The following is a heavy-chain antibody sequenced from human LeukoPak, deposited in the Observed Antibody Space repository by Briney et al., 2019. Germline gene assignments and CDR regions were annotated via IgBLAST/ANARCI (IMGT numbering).Heavy chain of an antibody. V-gene: IGHV1-2*02. D-gene: IGHD1-1*01. CDR2: INPNSGDT. Sequence: PEASVKVSCKASGYTFTGYNVHWVRHAPGQGLELLGWINPNSGDTLYPQKFQGRVTLTRDTSISTAYMDLNRLTSDDTAVYYCVRDVHNWNDDYWGQGTLVTVSS. CDR1: GYTFTGYN. CDR3: VRDVHNWNDDY. J-gene: IGHJ4*02.